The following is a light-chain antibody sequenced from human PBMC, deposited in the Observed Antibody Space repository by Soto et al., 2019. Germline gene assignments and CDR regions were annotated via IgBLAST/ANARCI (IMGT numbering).Light chain of an antibody. Sequence: QSALTQSPSASGSPGQSVTISCTGTSSDVGNYKYVSWYQQHPGKAPKLMMYEVSKRPSGVPDRFSGSKSDNTASLTVSGLQAEDEADYYCSSYAGSNNWVFGGGTKVTVL. CDR3: SSYAGSNNWV. CDR2: EVS. CDR1: SSDVGNYKY. J-gene: IGLJ3*02. V-gene: IGLV2-8*01.